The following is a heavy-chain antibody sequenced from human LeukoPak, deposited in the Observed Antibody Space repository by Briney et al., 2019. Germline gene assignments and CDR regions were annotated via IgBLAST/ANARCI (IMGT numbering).Heavy chain of an antibody. D-gene: IGHD1-26*01. CDR3: ARAGRGSYYSYYYGMDV. CDR1: GGSFSGYY. V-gene: IGHV4-34*01. J-gene: IGHJ6*02. Sequence: SETLSLTCAVYGGSFSGYYWSWIRQPPGKGLEWIGEINHSGSTNYNPSLKSRVTISVDTSKNQFSLKLSSVTAADTAVYYCARAGRGSYYSYYYGMDVWGQGTTVTVSS. CDR2: INHSGST.